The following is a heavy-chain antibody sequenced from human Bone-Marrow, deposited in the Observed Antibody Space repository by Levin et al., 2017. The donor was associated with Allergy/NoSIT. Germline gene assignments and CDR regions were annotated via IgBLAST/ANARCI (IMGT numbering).Heavy chain of an antibody. CDR2: IYYSGST. CDR1: GGSISSFY. Sequence: SQTLSLTCTVSGGSISSFYWSWIRQPPGKNLEWIGYIYYSGSTYYNPSLTSRVTISVDTSKSQLSLRLRSVTAADTAVYYRARHHANYDYAWGPDACDIWGQGTLVTVSS. J-gene: IGHJ4*02. D-gene: IGHD3-16*01. CDR3: ARHHANYDYAWGPDACDI. V-gene: IGHV4-59*08.